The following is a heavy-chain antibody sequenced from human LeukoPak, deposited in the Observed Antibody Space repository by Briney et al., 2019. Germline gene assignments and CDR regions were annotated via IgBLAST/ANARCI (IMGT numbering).Heavy chain of an antibody. CDR2: ISFDGKKT. Sequence: GGSLRLSCTASGFTFSSYSIHWVRQAPGKGLEWVALISFDGKKTDYADSVKGRFTFSRDNSKNTLYLQMNSLRAEDTAVYYCAKGDLGQQWLISFYYYGMDVWGQGTTVTVSS. CDR3: AKGDLGQQWLISFYYYGMDV. CDR1: GFTFSSYS. D-gene: IGHD6-19*01. J-gene: IGHJ6*02. V-gene: IGHV3-30*04.